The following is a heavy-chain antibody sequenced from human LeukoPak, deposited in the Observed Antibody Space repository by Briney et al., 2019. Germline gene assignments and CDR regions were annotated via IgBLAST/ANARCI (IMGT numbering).Heavy chain of an antibody. Sequence: SETLSLTCTVSGGSISSYYWSWIRQPPGKGLEWIGYIYYSGSTYYNPSLKSRVTISVDTSKNQFSLKLSSVTAADTAVYYCASFPIYVWGSYGKDAFDIWGQGTMVTVSS. J-gene: IGHJ3*02. D-gene: IGHD3-16*01. CDR1: GGSISSYY. V-gene: IGHV4-59*08. CDR2: IYYSGST. CDR3: ASFPIYVWGSYGKDAFDI.